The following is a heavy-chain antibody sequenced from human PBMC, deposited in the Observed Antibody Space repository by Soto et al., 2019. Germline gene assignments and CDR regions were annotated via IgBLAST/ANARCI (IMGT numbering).Heavy chain of an antibody. D-gene: IGHD3-22*01. Sequence: SETLSLTCTVSGGSISSYYWSWIRQPPGKGLEWIGYIYYSGSTNYNPSLKSRVTISVDTSKNQFSLKLSSVTAADTAVYYCARLQISLRYYYYMAGWGKATTVTVSS. CDR3: ARLQISLRYYYYMAG. CDR2: IYYSGST. V-gene: IGHV4-59*01. J-gene: IGHJ6*03. CDR1: GGSISSYY.